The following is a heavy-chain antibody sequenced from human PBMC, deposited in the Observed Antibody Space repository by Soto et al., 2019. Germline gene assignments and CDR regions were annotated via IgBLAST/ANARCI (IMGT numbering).Heavy chain of an antibody. V-gene: IGHV1-18*01. Sequence: QVQVVQSGAEVKKPGASVKVSCKASGYTFTNYAINWVRQAPGQGLEWMGWISTYNGNTNYAQKLQGRVTVTTDTSQSTAYLQLRSLRYGDTAVYYCARGGSSGLLDYWGQGTLVTVSS. CDR3: ARGGSSGLLDY. J-gene: IGHJ4*01. D-gene: IGHD6-19*01. CDR2: ISTYNGNT. CDR1: GYTFTNYA.